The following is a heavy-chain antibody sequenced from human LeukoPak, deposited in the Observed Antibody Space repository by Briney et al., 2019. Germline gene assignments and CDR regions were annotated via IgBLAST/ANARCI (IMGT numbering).Heavy chain of an antibody. V-gene: IGHV1-24*01. CDR1: GYTLTELS. J-gene: IGHJ4*02. CDR3: ATGRHYDYVWGSYRPLFDY. CDR2: FDPEDGET. Sequence: GASVKVSCKVSGYTLTELSMHWVRQAPGKGLEWMGGFDPEDGETIYAQKFQGRVTMIEDTSTDTAYMELSSLRSEDTAVYYCATGRHYDYVWGSYRPLFDYWGQGTLVTVSS. D-gene: IGHD3-16*02.